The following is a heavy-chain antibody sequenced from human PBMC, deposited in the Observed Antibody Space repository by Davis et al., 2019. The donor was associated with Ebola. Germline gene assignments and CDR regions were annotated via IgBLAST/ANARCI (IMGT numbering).Heavy chain of an antibody. CDR2: ISSSSSTI. J-gene: IGHJ6*02. CDR1: GFTFSSYS. CDR3: ATLGAPSYYYGMDL. Sequence: GESLKISCAASGFTFSSYSMNWVRQAPGKGLEWVSYISSSSSTIYYADSVKGRFTISRDNAKKALYLQMNSLRVEDTALYYCATLGAPSYYYGMDLWGQGTTVTVSS. D-gene: IGHD3-16*01. V-gene: IGHV3-48*04.